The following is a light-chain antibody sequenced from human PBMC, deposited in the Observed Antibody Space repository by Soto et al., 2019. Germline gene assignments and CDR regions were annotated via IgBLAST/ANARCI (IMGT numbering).Light chain of an antibody. CDR3: QSHDSTLSXSII. CDR1: SSNIGAVYD. CDR2: GNS. Sequence: QSFLTQPPSVSGAPVQRVTISCTGSSSNIGAVYDVYWYQQLPGTAPKLLIYGNSNRPSGVPERFSGSKSATSASLAITGLQAEDEADYYCQSHDSTLSXSIIVGTGTKVXV. V-gene: IGLV1-40*01. J-gene: IGLJ1*01.